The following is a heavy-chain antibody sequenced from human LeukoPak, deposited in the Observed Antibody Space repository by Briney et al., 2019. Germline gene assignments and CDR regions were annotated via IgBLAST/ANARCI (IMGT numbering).Heavy chain of an antibody. V-gene: IGHV3-23*01. CDR2: IQGGGGEP. CDR3: AKGGHDFNPFYW. J-gene: IGHJ4*02. CDR1: GFIFSTYA. D-gene: IGHD2-21*02. Sequence: PGRSLGLSCAVSGFIFSTYATGWVRQAPGRGREWGSSIQGGGGEPSYADPVEGRYTNSRDNSKNTLFLQLDSLRAEDSAGYYCAKGGHDFNPFYWWGQGTLVTVSS.